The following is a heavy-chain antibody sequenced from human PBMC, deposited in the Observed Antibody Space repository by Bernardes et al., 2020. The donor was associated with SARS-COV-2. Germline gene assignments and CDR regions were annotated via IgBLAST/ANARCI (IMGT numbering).Heavy chain of an antibody. CDR3: ASAPPVEMATINAFDI. D-gene: IGHD5-12*01. Sequence: ASVKVSCKASGYTFTGYYMHWVRQAPGQGLEWMGWINPNSGGTNYAQKFQGRVTMTRDTSISTAYMELSRLRSDDTAVYYCASAPPVEMATINAFDIWGQGTVVTVSS. CDR1: GYTFTGYY. J-gene: IGHJ3*02. V-gene: IGHV1-2*02. CDR2: INPNSGGT.